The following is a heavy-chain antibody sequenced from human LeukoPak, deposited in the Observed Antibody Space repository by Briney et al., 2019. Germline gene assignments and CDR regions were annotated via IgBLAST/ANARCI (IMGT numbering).Heavy chain of an antibody. V-gene: IGHV4-34*01. Sequence: SETLSLTCAVYGGSFSGYYWSWIRQPPGKGLEWIGSIYYSGSTYYNPSLKSRVTISVDTSKNQFSLKLSSVTAADTAVYYCARTLGISSWFWYFDLWGRGTLVTVSS. CDR3: ARTLGISSWFWYFDL. CDR1: GGSFSGYY. CDR2: IYYSGST. J-gene: IGHJ2*01. D-gene: IGHD7-27*01.